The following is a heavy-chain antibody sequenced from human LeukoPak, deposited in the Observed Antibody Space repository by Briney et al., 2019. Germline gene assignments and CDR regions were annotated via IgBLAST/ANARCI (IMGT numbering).Heavy chain of an antibody. CDR2: INAGNGNT. Sequence: ASVKVSCKASGYTFTSYAMHWVRQAPGQRLEWMGWINAGNGNTKYSQKFQGRVTITRDTSASTAYMELSSLRSEDTAVYYCARVERYYDSSGYLSYWGQGTLVTVSS. D-gene: IGHD3-22*01. J-gene: IGHJ4*02. CDR3: ARVERYYDSSGYLSY. CDR1: GYTFTSYA. V-gene: IGHV1-3*01.